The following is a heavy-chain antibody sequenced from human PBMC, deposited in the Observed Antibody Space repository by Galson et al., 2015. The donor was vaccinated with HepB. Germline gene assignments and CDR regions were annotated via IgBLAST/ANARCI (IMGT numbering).Heavy chain of an antibody. Sequence: SVKASCKASGYKFTDNGISWVRQAPGQGLGWLGWISTNSGDTKYIQRLQGRVTMTRDTSTSTAYMELRRLRSDDTAVYYCARDRSHSLDYWGQGTLVTVSS. V-gene: IGHV1-18*04. J-gene: IGHJ4*02. CDR2: ISTNSGDT. D-gene: IGHD3-16*02. CDR3: ARDRSHSLDY. CDR1: GYKFTDNG.